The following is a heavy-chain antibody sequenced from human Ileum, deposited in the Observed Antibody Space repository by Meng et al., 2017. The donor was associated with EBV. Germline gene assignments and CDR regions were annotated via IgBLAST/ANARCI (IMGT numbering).Heavy chain of an antibody. Sequence: QVQLQESGPGLVKPSGTLALTCVVSGDSVSGSDWWSWVRQPPGKGLEWIGEVYHDGATNYHPSLKSRVTISLDKSKNEVNLHLNSLTAADTAVYFCARSSPIVRGLDYWGQGTLVTVSS. D-gene: IGHD3-10*01. V-gene: IGHV4-4*02. CDR1: GDSVSGSDW. CDR2: VYHDGAT. J-gene: IGHJ4*02. CDR3: ARSSPIVRGLDY.